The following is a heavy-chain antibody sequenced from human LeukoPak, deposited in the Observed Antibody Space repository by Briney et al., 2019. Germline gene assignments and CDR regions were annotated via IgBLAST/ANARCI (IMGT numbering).Heavy chain of an antibody. V-gene: IGHV3-23*01. D-gene: IGHD2-2*01. CDR2: ISGSGGST. CDR3: ARELRGSVVVVPAAIGFPAFDI. CDR1: GFTFSSYA. Sequence: GGSLRLSCAASGFTFSSYAMSWVRQAPGKGLEWVSAISGSGGSTYYADSVKGRFTISRDNSKNTLYLQMNSLRAEDTAVYYCARELRGSVVVVPAAIGFPAFDIWGQGTMVTVSS. J-gene: IGHJ3*02.